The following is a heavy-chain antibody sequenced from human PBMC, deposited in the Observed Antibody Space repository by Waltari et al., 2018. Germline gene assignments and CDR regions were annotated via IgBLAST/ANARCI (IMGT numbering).Heavy chain of an antibody. J-gene: IGHJ4*02. D-gene: IGHD2-15*01. CDR2: IYTSGST. Sequence: QVQLQESGPGLVKPSQTLSLTCTVSGGSISSGSSYWSWIRQPAGKGLEWIGRIYTSGSTNYNPSLESRVTISVDTSKNQFSLKLSSVTAADTAVYYCAREGDCGGSCYYFDYWGQGTLVTVSS. V-gene: IGHV4-61*02. CDR3: AREGDCGGSCYYFDY. CDR1: GGSISSGSSY.